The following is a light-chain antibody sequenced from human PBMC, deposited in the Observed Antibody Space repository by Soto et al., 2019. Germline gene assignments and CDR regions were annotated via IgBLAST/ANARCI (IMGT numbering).Light chain of an antibody. CDR2: KAS. CDR3: QEYNTLWT. J-gene: IGKJ1*01. V-gene: IGKV1-5*03. Sequence: DIQMTQSPSTLSASLGDIVTITCRASQSISSWLAWYQQKPGKAPKLLIYKASTLQTVVPSRFSGSVSGLVFTLTSSSLQPDDFATYYCQEYNTLWTFGQGTKVEMK. CDR1: QSISSW.